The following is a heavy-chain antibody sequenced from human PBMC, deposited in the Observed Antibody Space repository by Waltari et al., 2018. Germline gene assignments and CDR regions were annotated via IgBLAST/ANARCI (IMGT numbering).Heavy chain of an antibody. CDR1: GGTFSSYA. J-gene: IGHJ4*02. V-gene: IGHV1-69*01. CDR2: IIPIFGTA. Sequence: QVQLVQSGAEVKKPGSSVKVSCKASGGTFSSYAISWVRQAPGPGLEWMGGIIPIFGTANYEQKVQGRVTITADESTSTAYMELSSLRSEDTAVYYCARGVNGGNTLGIDYWGQGTLVTVSS. D-gene: IGHD2-15*01. CDR3: ARGVNGGNTLGIDY.